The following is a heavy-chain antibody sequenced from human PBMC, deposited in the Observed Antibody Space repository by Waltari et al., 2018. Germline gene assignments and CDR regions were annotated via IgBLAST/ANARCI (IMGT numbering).Heavy chain of an antibody. V-gene: IGHV4-59*01. CDR1: GGSISSYY. CDR2: IDDSGRT. Sequence: QVQLQESGPGLVKPSETLSLTCTVSGGSISSYYWSWIRQPPGKGLEWVGYIDDSGRTNYNPSLKSRVTISVDTSKNQFSLKLSSVTAADTAVYYCARGRRQLVHGSPYYFDYWGQGTLVTVSS. D-gene: IGHD6-6*01. CDR3: ARGRRQLVHGSPYYFDY. J-gene: IGHJ4*02.